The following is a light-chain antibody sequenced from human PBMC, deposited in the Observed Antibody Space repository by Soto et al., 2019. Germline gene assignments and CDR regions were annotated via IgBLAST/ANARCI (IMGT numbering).Light chain of an antibody. CDR3: QQSYSTPET. Sequence: DIQMTQSPSSLSASVGDRVTITCRASQSISSFLNWYQQKPGKAPRLLIYAASSLQSGVPSRFSASGSGTDFTLTISSLQPEDFATYYCQQSYSTPETFDQGTKVEIK. CDR2: AAS. CDR1: QSISSF. J-gene: IGKJ1*01. V-gene: IGKV1-39*01.